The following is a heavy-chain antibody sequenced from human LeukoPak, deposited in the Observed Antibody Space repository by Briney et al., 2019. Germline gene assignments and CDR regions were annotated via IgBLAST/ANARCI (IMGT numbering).Heavy chain of an antibody. Sequence: PSETLSLTCTVSGGSISSYYWSWIRQPAGKGLEWIGRIYTSGSTNYNPSLKSRVTMSVDTSKNQFSLKLNSVTAADTAVYYCARGGSVSYFDAFAIRGQGTMVTVSS. CDR3: ARGGSVSYFDAFAI. CDR1: GGSISSYY. D-gene: IGHD1-26*01. J-gene: IGHJ3*02. CDR2: IYTSGST. V-gene: IGHV4-4*07.